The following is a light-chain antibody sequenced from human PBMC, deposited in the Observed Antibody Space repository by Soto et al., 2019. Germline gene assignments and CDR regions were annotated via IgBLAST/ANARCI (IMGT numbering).Light chain of an antibody. CDR3: QQYNSYSPSA. V-gene: IGKV1-5*01. CDR2: DAS. J-gene: IGKJ1*01. CDR1: QSISSW. Sequence: QMAPSPSSLFASVGDTVAITCLASQSISSWLAWYQQKPGKAPKLLIYDASSLESGVPSRFSGSGSGTEFTLTISSLQPDDVATYYCQQYNSYSPSAFGQGTKVDIK.